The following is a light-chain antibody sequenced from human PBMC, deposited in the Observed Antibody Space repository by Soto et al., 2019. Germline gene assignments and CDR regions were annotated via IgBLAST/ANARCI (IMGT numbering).Light chain of an antibody. CDR1: QSINSY. CDR3: QQSYSTPWT. Sequence: DIQMTQSPSSLSASVGDRVTITCRAGQSINSYLNWYHQKPGKAPKLLIYAASTLQSGVPSRFSGYGSGTDFTLTITSLQPDDFATYYCQQSYSTPWTFGQGTKVEIK. CDR2: AAS. J-gene: IGKJ1*01. V-gene: IGKV1-39*01.